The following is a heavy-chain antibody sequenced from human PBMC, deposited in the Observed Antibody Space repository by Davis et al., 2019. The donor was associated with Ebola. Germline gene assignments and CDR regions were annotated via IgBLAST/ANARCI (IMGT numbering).Heavy chain of an antibody. D-gene: IGHD6-19*01. V-gene: IGHV3-23*01. CDR2: ISGSGGST. CDR1: GFTFSSYA. CDR3: ARRASVAGTLDY. J-gene: IGHJ4*02. Sequence: GESLKISCAASGFTFSSYAMSWVRQAPGKGLEWVSAISGSGGSTYYADSVKGRFTISRDNSKNTLYLQMNSLRAEDTAVYYCARRASVAGTLDYWGQGTLVTVSS.